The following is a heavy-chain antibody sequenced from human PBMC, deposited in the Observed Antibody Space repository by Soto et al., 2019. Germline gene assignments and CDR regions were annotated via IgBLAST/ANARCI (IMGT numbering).Heavy chain of an antibody. CDR3: AKDVVGSSLFDY. V-gene: IGHV3-23*01. CDR1: GFAFNNYG. D-gene: IGHD2-15*01. J-gene: IGHJ4*02. Sequence: PGGSLRLSCTVSGFAFNNYGINWVRQAPGKGLEWVSSISKSDYTYYSDSVKGRFTISRDNSKNTLYLQMNSLRAEDTAVYYCAKDVVGSSLFDYWGQGTLVTASS. CDR2: ISKSDYT.